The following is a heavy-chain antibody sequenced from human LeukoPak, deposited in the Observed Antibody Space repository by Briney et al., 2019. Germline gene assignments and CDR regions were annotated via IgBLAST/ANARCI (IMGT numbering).Heavy chain of an antibody. D-gene: IGHD6-19*01. Sequence: PGGSLRLSCAASGFTFSSYAMSWVRQAPGKGLEWVSAISGSGGSTYHADSVKGRFTISRDNSKNTLYLQMNSLRAEDTAVYYCANSFRGYSSGWYAPRRPKDPYFDYWGQGTLVTVSS. CDR1: GFTFSSYA. V-gene: IGHV3-23*01. CDR3: ANSFRGYSSGWYAPRRPKDPYFDY. J-gene: IGHJ4*02. CDR2: ISGSGGST.